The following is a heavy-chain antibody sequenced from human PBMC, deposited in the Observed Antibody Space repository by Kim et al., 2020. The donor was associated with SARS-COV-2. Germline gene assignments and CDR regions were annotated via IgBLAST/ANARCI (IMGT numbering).Heavy chain of an antibody. Sequence: KLYIPSLKSRLPITKDTSKNQVVLTMTNMDPVDTATYYCAHSGFDPHFDYWGQGTLVTVSS. J-gene: IGHJ4*02. V-gene: IGHV2-5*01. CDR3: AHSGFDPHFDY. D-gene: IGHD6-25*01. CDR2: K.